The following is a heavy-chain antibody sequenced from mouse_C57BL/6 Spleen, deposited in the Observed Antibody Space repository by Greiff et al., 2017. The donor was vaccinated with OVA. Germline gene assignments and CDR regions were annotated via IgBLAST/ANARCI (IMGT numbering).Heavy chain of an antibody. Sequence: QVQLKESGAELVKPGASVKISCKASGYAFSSYWMNWVKQRPGKGLEWIGQIYPGDGDTNYNGKFKGKATLTADKSSSTAYMQLSSLTSEDSAVYFCARREHYGSSDYWGQGTTLTVSS. CDR1: GYAFSSYW. D-gene: IGHD1-1*01. CDR2: IYPGDGDT. CDR3: ARREHYGSSDY. J-gene: IGHJ2*01. V-gene: IGHV1-80*01.